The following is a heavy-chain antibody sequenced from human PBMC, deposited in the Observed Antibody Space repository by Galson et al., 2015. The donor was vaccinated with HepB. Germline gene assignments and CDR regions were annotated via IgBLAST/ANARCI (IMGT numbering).Heavy chain of an antibody. CDR2: SRNKLHSYST. V-gene: IGHV3-72*01. CDR1: GFTFSDHY. CDR3: VRGYNGFDS. Sequence: SLRLSCAVSGFTFSDHYMDWVRQAPGKGLEWVGRSRNKLHSYSTEYGTSVKGRSTISRDFSKNSLLLQMNSLKTEDTAVYYCVRGYNGFDSWGQGTLVTVTS. D-gene: IGHD5-24*01. J-gene: IGHJ5*01.